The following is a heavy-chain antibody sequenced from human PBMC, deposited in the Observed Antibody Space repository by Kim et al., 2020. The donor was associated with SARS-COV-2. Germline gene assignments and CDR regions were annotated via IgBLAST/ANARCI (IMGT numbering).Heavy chain of an antibody. CDR3: ARGSGIVATTRYYMDV. D-gene: IGHD5-12*01. Sequence: KFQGRVTITADESTSTAYMELSSLRSEDTAVYYCARGSGIVATTRYYMDVWGKGTTVTVSS. V-gene: IGHV1-69*01. J-gene: IGHJ6*03.